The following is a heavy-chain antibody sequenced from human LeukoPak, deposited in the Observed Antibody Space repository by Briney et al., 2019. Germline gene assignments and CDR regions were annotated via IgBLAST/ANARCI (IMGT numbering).Heavy chain of an antibody. CDR1: GFTFSSYG. Sequence: PGGSLRLSCAACGFTFSSYGMHWVRQAPGKGLEWVAVISYDGSNKYYADSVKGRFTISRDNSKNTPYLQMNSLRAEDTAVYYCAKDQYRGRGLQFGLFDYWGQGTLVTVSS. V-gene: IGHV3-30*18. J-gene: IGHJ4*02. D-gene: IGHD5-24*01. CDR3: AKDQYRGRGLQFGLFDY. CDR2: ISYDGSNK.